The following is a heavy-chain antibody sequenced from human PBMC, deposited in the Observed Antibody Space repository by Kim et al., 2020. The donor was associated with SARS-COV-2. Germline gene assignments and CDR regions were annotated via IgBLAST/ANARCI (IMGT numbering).Heavy chain of an antibody. CDR1: GGSITTTNW. D-gene: IGHD3-10*01. J-gene: IGHJ4*02. CDR3: AREATGFTPADY. V-gene: IGHV4-4*02. CDR2: VSQTGTT. Sequence: SETLSLTCTVSGGSITTTNWWSWVRQPPGKGLEWIGEVSQTGTTNYNPSLGGRVSMSLDKSRNQFSLNLNSVTAADTAMYYCAREATGFTPADYWGQGTLVIVSS.